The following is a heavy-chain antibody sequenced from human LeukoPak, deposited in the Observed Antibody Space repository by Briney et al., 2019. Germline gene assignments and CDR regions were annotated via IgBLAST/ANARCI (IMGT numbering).Heavy chain of an antibody. CDR3: ARLRRTSSIAARPGRGWFDP. Sequence: SQTLSLTCAVSGGSISSGGYSWSWIRQPPGKGLEWIGYIYHSGSTYYNPSLKSRVTISVDTSKNQFSLKLSSVTAADTAVYYCARLRRTSSIAARPGRGWFDPWSQGTLVTVSS. V-gene: IGHV4-30-2*01. J-gene: IGHJ5*02. CDR2: IYHSGST. D-gene: IGHD6-6*01. CDR1: GGSISSGGYS.